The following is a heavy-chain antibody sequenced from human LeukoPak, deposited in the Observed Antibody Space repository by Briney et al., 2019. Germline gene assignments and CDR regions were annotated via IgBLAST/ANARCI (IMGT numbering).Heavy chain of an antibody. V-gene: IGHV4-4*02. CDR2: IYHSGST. CDR1: GGSISSSNW. D-gene: IGHD1-26*01. Sequence: ASETLSLTCAVSGGSISSSNWWSWVRQPPGKGLEWIGEIYHSGSTNHNPSLKSRVTISVDKSKNQFSLKLSSVTAADTAVYYCARVGYSGSYYHFDYWGQGTLVTVSS. J-gene: IGHJ4*02. CDR3: ARVGYSGSYYHFDY.